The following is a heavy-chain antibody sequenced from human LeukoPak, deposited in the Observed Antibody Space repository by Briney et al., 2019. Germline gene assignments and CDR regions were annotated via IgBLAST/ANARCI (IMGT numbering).Heavy chain of an antibody. D-gene: IGHD3-10*01. V-gene: IGHV3-30*18. CDR1: GFTFSSYG. Sequence: LPGGSLILSCVVSGFTFSSYGMHWVRQAPGKGLEWVVVISYDGSNKYYADSAKGRFTISRDNSKNTLYLQMNSLRAEDTAVYYCANGYYYGSGSYYKEAFDIWGQGTMVTVSS. J-gene: IGHJ3*02. CDR2: ISYDGSNK. CDR3: ANGYYYGSGSYYKEAFDI.